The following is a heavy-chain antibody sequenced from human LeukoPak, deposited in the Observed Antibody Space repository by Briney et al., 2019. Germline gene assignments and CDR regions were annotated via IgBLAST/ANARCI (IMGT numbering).Heavy chain of an antibody. CDR1: GFGVGTSA. J-gene: IGHJ4*02. D-gene: IGHD6-19*01. Sequence: GGSLRLSCAASGFGVGTSAMSWVRQAPGKGLEWVSAFSGGGGTTYYADSVKGRFTISRDNSKNTLYLQVNSLRAEDTAVYYCAKHSSDWGLDQWGQGTLVIVSS. CDR3: AKHSSDWGLDQ. V-gene: IGHV3-23*01. CDR2: FSGGGGTT.